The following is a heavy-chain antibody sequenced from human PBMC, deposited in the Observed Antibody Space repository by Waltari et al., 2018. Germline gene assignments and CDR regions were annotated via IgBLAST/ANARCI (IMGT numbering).Heavy chain of an antibody. Sequence: QLQLQESGPGLVKPSETLSLTCTVSGGSISSSSYYWGWIRQPPGKGLEWIGSIYDSGSTYYNPSLKSRVTISVDTSKNQFSLKLSSVTAADTAVYYCARLNPSGRRYFDYWGQGTLVTVSS. J-gene: IGHJ4*02. V-gene: IGHV4-39*01. D-gene: IGHD3-10*01. CDR3: ARLNPSGRRYFDY. CDR1: GGSISSSSYY. CDR2: IYDSGST.